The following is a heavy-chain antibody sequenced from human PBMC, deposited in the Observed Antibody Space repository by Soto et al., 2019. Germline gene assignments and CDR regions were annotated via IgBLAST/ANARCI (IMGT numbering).Heavy chain of an antibody. D-gene: IGHD3-22*01. CDR3: ARYFEDYYDISGYRLDY. Sequence: QITLKESGPTLVKPTQTLTLTCTFSGFSLSTSGVGVGWIRQPPGEALEYLAVIYWDDDKRYSPSLKSRLTLTKDTSKNQVVLKMTNMDPVDTATYYCARYFEDYYDISGYRLDYWGQGTLVTVSS. CDR1: GFSLSTSGVG. V-gene: IGHV2-5*02. CDR2: IYWDDDK. J-gene: IGHJ4*02.